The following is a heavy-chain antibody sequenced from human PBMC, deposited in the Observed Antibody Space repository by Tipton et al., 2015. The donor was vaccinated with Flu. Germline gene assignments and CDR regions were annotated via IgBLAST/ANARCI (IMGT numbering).Heavy chain of an antibody. CDR3: ARRDYSNYVSDPKSWFDP. J-gene: IGHJ5*02. Sequence: TLSLTCTVSGGSISRGSYYWNWIRQPAGKGLEWIGRIYTNTNTNYNPSLRSRVTISIDRSKNQFSLKMKSVTAADMAVYYCARRDYSNYVSDPKSWFDPWGQGTLVAVSS. CDR2: IYTNTNT. V-gene: IGHV4-61*02. D-gene: IGHD4-11*01. CDR1: GGSISRGSYY.